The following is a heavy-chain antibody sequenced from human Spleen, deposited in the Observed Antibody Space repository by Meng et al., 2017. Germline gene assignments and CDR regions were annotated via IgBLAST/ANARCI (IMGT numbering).Heavy chain of an antibody. Sequence: QVQLQESGPGLVKPSGTLSLTCAVSGGSISSNNWWGWVRQPPGKGLEWIGEMFHSGSTYYNPSLKSRITISVDESKNQFSLKLSSVTAADTAVYYCARGSGGSYFAYFQHWGQGTLVTVSS. CDR2: MFHSGST. J-gene: IGHJ1*01. D-gene: IGHD1-26*01. CDR3: ARGSGGSYFAYFQH. CDR1: GGSISSNNW. V-gene: IGHV4-4*02.